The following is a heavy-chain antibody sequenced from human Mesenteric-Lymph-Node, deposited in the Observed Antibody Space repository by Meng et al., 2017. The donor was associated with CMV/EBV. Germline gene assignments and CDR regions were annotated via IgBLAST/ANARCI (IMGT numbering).Heavy chain of an antibody. CDR3: AKDKFPDYGGPGRGYYFDY. V-gene: IGHV3-9*03. CDR2: ISWNSGSI. D-gene: IGHD4-23*01. J-gene: IGHJ4*02. CDR1: GFTFSSYS. Sequence: SLKISCAASGFTFSSYSMNWVRQAPGKGLEWVSGISWNSGSIGYADSVKGRFTISRDNAKNSLYLQMNSLRAENMALYYCAKDKFPDYGGPGRGYYFDYWGQGTLVTVSS.